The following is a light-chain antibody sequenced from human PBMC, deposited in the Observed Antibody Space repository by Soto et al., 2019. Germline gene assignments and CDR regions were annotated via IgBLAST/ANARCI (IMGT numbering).Light chain of an antibody. CDR2: TNN. Sequence: QAVVTQPPSASGTPGQTVTISCSGGSSNIGSNSVSWYQQLPGSAPKLLIYTNNQRPSGVPDRFSGSKSGTSASLAVSGLQSEDEGDYYCATWDDSLSGPVFSGGTKLTVL. J-gene: IGLJ2*01. CDR1: SSNIGSNS. CDR3: ATWDDSLSGPV. V-gene: IGLV1-44*01.